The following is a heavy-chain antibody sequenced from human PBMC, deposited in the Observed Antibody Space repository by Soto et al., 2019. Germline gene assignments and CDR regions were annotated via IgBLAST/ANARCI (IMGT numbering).Heavy chain of an antibody. CDR1: GYRFTSYW. D-gene: IGHD2-2*01. CDR3: ARHEGVPAADGLDV. V-gene: IGHV5-10-1*01. CDR2: IDPSDSYT. Sequence: ESLKISCKGSGYRFTSYWITWVRQLPVKGLEWMGRIDPSDSYTTYSPSFQGHITISADKSIDTAYLQWSSLKASDTAVYYCARHEGVPAADGLDVWGQGTTVTVSS. J-gene: IGHJ6*02.